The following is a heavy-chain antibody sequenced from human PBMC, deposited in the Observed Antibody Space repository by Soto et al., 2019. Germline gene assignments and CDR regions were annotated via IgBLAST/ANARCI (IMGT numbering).Heavy chain of an antibody. CDR1: GGSISSGDYY. D-gene: IGHD3-22*01. J-gene: IGHJ6*02. CDR2: VYYSGST. Sequence: SETLSLTCTVSGGSISSGDYYWSWIRQPPGKGLEWMGYVYYSGSTNYNPSLKSRVTISVDTSKNQFSLRLSSVTAADTAVYYCARTYSSSYSRYPVYYGMDVWGQGTTVTVSS. V-gene: IGHV4-30-4*01. CDR3: ARTYSSSYSRYPVYYGMDV.